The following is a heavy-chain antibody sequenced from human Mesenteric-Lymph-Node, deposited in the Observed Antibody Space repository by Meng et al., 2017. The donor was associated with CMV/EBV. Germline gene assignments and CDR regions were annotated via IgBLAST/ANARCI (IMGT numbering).Heavy chain of an antibody. D-gene: IGHD6-6*01. Sequence: GESLKISCAASGFTFSSYWMHWVRQAPGKGLVWVSRSNSDGSSTSYADSVKGRFTISRDNAKNTLYLQMNSLRAEDTAVYYCARERIAARPYYGMDVWGQGTTVTVSS. CDR1: GFTFSSYW. J-gene: IGHJ6*02. CDR2: SNSDGSST. V-gene: IGHV3-74*01. CDR3: ARERIAARPYYGMDV.